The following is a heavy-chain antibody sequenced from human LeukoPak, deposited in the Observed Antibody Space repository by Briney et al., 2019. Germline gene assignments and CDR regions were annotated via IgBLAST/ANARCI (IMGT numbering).Heavy chain of an antibody. CDR2: IIPLFGIA. V-gene: IGHV1-69*05. CDR1: GGTFSSYA. D-gene: IGHD6-6*01. J-gene: IGHJ6*03. CDR3: ARGAVIAARPGSYYYYYMDV. Sequence: SVKVSCKASGGTFSSYALSWVRQAPGQRLEWMRGIIPLFGIANYAQRFQGRVTITTDESTITAYMELSSLRSEDTAVYYCARGAVIAARPGSYYYYYMDVWGKGTTVTVSS.